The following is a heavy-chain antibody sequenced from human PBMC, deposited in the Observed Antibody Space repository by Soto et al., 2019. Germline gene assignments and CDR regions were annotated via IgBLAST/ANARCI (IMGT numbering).Heavy chain of an antibody. Sequence: QAQLMQSAAEVKKPGASVKVSCKASGYSFSTYEINWLRQAPGQGLEWIGWVSAYRDYTDYAEKFQDRVTMTTDTSTNTAYMELRSLTYKDTAVYYCARDVGDESITYNDAFDVWGQGTMVTVSS. V-gene: IGHV1-18*01. CDR1: GYSFSTYE. D-gene: IGHD3-10*01. CDR3: ARDVGDESITYNDAFDV. J-gene: IGHJ3*01. CDR2: VSAYRDYT.